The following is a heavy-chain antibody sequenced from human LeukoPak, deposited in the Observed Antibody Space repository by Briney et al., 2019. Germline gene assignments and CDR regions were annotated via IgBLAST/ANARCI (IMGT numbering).Heavy chain of an antibody. Sequence: SETLSPTCPVSGGSITTYQWTWIRQPAGKGLEWLGLIYTSGNTNYNPSLKSRVTMSVDTSKNQFFLKLSSVTAADTAVYYCARDQHSSGWYGYFDLWGRGTLVTVSS. D-gene: IGHD6-19*01. J-gene: IGHJ2*01. CDR1: GGSITTYQ. V-gene: IGHV4-4*07. CDR3: ARDQHSSGWYGYFDL. CDR2: IYTSGNT.